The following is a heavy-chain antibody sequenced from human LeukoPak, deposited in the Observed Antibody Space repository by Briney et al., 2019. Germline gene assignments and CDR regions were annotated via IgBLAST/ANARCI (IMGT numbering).Heavy chain of an antibody. CDR1: GGSISSYY. Sequence: SETLSLTCTVSGGSISSYYWSWIRQPPGKGLKWSGYIYYSGSTNYNPSLKSRVTISVDTSKKQFSLKLSSVTAADTAVYYCARHVGSYYYYGIDVWGQGTTVTVSS. D-gene: IGHD2-15*01. J-gene: IGHJ6*02. CDR3: ARHVGSYYYYGIDV. CDR2: IYYSGST. V-gene: IGHV4-59*08.